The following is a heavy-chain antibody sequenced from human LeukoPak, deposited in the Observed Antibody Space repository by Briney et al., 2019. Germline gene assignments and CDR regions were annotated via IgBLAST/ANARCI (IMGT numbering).Heavy chain of an antibody. CDR2: IYYSGST. CDR3: ARETDYDILTGYLLPVWFDP. V-gene: IGHV4-59*12. D-gene: IGHD3-9*01. CDR1: GGSISGYY. J-gene: IGHJ5*02. Sequence: SETVSLTCTVSGGSISGYYWNWIRQPPGKGLEWIGYIYYSGSTNYNPSLKSRVTISVDTSKNQFSLKLSSVTAADTAVYYCARETDYDILTGYLLPVWFDPWGQGTLVTVSS.